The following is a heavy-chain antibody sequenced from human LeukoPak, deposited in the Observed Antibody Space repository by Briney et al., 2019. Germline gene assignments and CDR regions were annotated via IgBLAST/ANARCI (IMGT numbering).Heavy chain of an antibody. D-gene: IGHD5-24*01. Sequence: GGSLRLSCAASGFTFTNYAMNWVRQAPGKGLEWVSTLSPSGADTYYADSVKGRFTISRDISKNTLYLKMNSLRAEDTAVYYCARRAYNWGAFDIWGQGTMVTVSS. CDR3: ARRAYNWGAFDI. CDR2: LSPSGADT. CDR1: GFTFTNYA. V-gene: IGHV3-23*01. J-gene: IGHJ3*02.